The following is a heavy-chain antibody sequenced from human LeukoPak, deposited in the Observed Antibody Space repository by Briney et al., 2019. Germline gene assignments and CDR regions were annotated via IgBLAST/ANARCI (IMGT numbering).Heavy chain of an antibody. D-gene: IGHD2-2*01. Sequence: RGSLRLSCAASGFTFSSYAMHWVRQAPGKGLEWVAVISYDGSNKYYADSVKGRFTISRDNSKNTLYLQMNSLRAEDTAVYYCARDREYQLLFWFDPWGQGTLVTVSS. J-gene: IGHJ5*02. CDR1: GFTFSSYA. CDR2: ISYDGSNK. CDR3: ARDREYQLLFWFDP. V-gene: IGHV3-30*01.